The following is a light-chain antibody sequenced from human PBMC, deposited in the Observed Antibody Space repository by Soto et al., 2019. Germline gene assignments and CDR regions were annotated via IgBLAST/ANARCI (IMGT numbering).Light chain of an antibody. CDR2: EVN. CDR1: SSDVGGFNY. CDR3: SSYTNINTRACV. Sequence: QSVLTQPASVSGSPGQSITISCTGTSSDVGGFNYVSWYQQYPGKAPKLMIYEVNDRPSGVSNRFSGSKSGNTASLTISGLQAEDEADYYCSSYTNINTRACVFGTGTKLTVL. V-gene: IGLV2-14*01. J-gene: IGLJ1*01.